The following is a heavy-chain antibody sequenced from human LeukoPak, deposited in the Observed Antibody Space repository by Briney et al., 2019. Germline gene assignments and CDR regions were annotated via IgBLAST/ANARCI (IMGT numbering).Heavy chain of an antibody. CDR1: GGTFSSYA. Sequence: SVKVSCKASGGTFSSYAISWVRQAPGQGLEWMGGITPIFGTANYAQKFQGRVTITADESTSTAYMELSSLRSEDTAVYYCARDSRDYGSGSSQYYFDYWGQGTLVTVSS. J-gene: IGHJ4*02. CDR2: ITPIFGTA. D-gene: IGHD3-10*01. CDR3: ARDSRDYGSGSSQYYFDY. V-gene: IGHV1-69*01.